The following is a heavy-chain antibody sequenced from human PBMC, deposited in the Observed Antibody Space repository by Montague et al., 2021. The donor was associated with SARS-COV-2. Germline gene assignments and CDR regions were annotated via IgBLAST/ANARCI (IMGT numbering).Heavy chain of an antibody. J-gene: IGHJ6*03. Sequence: SETLSLTCTVSGDSISSSSYYWGWIRQPPGKGLEWIGSINNRGNTYNNPSLRSRVSISVDTSKNQFSLNVRSVTAADTGLFYCVRVTHPRSAWPYYMDVWGKGTTVPV. CDR1: GDSISSSSYY. V-gene: IGHV4-39*01. D-gene: IGHD4-11*01. CDR2: INNRGNT. CDR3: VRVTHPRSAWPYYMDV.